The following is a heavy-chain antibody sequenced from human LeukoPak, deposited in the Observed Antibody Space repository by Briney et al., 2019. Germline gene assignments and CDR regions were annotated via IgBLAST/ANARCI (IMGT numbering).Heavy chain of an antibody. J-gene: IGHJ4*02. CDR1: GYTFTDYY. V-gene: IGHV1-2*06. CDR3: ARRVGSSSGYSFDY. Sequence: ASVKVSCKAPGYTFTDYYIHWVRQRQAPGQGLEWMGRINPNSGGTNYAQKFQGRVTMTRDTSISTAYMELSSLSSDDTAVYFCARRVGSSSGYSFDYWGQGTLVTASS. D-gene: IGHD6-19*01. CDR2: INPNSGGT.